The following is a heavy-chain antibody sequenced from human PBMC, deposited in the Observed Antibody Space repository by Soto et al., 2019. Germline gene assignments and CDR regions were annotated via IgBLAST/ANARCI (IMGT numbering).Heavy chain of an antibody. CDR1: GFTFSSYS. Sequence: EVQLVESGGGLVKPGGSLRLSCAASGFTFSSYSMNWVRQAPGKGLEWVSSISSSSSYIYYADSVKGRFTISRDNANNSRYLQMNSLRAEDTAVYYWARDAGGGTDFCSGYPLPYGMDVWGQGTTVTVSS. CDR2: ISSSSSYI. J-gene: IGHJ6*02. V-gene: IGHV3-21*01. CDR3: ARDAGGGTDFCSGYPLPYGMDV. D-gene: IGHD3-3*01.